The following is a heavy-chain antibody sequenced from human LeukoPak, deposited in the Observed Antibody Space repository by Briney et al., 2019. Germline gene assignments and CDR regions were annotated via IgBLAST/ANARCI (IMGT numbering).Heavy chain of an antibody. CDR2: ISSSSTI. CDR3: ARGGWYGQDAFDI. J-gene: IGHJ3*02. CDR1: GFTFSSYS. D-gene: IGHD6-19*01. V-gene: IGHV3-48*01. Sequence: PGGSLRLSCAASGFTFSSYSMNWVRQAPGKGLEWVSYISSSSTIYYADSVKGRFTISRDDAKNSLYLQMNSLRAEDTAVYYCARGGWYGQDAFDIWGQGTMVTVSS.